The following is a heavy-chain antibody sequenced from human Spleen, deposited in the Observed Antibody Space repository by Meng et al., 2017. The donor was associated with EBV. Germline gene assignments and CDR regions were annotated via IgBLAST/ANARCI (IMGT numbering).Heavy chain of an antibody. Sequence: QVQLRASGPGLGRPSGTLSLTCAVSRGFITSGDWWSWVRQSPGKGLEWIGEIHHSGGTSYNPSLKSRVTISLDMSKDQFSLRLSSVTAADTAVYYCSRSLGAAGPDYWGQGTLVTVSS. CDR1: RGFITSGDW. D-gene: IGHD6-13*01. CDR2: IHHSGGT. J-gene: IGHJ4*02. CDR3: SRSLGAAGPDY. V-gene: IGHV4-4*02.